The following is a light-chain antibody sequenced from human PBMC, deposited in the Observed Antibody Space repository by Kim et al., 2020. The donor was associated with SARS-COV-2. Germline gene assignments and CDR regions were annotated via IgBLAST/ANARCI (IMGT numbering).Light chain of an antibody. V-gene: IGLV3-21*04. CDR2: YDS. Sequence: SYELTQPPSVSVAPGKTARITCGGNNIGSKSVHWYQQKPGQAPVLVIYYDSDRPSGIPERFSGSNSGDTATLTISRVEAGGEADYYCQVWDSSSDLVVFG. CDR3: QVWDSSSDLVV. J-gene: IGLJ2*01. CDR1: NIGSKS.